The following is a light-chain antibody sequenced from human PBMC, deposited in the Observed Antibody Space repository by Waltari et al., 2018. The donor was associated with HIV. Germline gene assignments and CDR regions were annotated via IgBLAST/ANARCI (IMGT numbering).Light chain of an antibody. CDR1: SSDIGAYDS. V-gene: IGLV2-8*01. CDR2: GVT. CDR3: SSYGDNIRVL. Sequence: QSALTQPPSASGSLGQSVTISCTGSSSDIGAYDSVSWFQQHPHSAPKLLLYGVTKRPSGVPDGFSGSRSGDTAFLSVSGLQPDDSAAYFCSSYGDNIRVLFGGGTNLTVL. J-gene: IGLJ2*01.